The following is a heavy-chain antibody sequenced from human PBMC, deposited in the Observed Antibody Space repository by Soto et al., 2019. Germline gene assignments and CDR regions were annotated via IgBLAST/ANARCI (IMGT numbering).Heavy chain of an antibody. Sequence: QITLKESGPTLVRPPQTLTLTCTFSGFSLTSGVGVGWIRQPPGKALEWLALIYWDDDKRYSPSLTNRLTITKDTSNNQVVLTITNVGPVDPAPYFCAHIDPEIVTVGGHGGFDYWGQGTLVNVAS. V-gene: IGHV2-5*02. CDR2: IYWDDDK. CDR3: AHIDPEIVTVGGHGGFDY. CDR1: GFSLTSGVG. J-gene: IGHJ4*02. D-gene: IGHD5-12*01.